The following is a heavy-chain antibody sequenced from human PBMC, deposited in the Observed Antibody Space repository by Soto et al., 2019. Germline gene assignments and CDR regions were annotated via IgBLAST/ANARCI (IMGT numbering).Heavy chain of an antibody. V-gene: IGHV3-30-3*01. Sequence: GGSLRLSCAASGFTFSSYAMHWVRQAPGKGLEWVAVISYDGSNKYYADSVKGRFTISRDNSKNTLYLQMNSLRAEDTAVYYCAREFPEPYSSGWYWGAFDIWGQGTMVTVSS. CDR1: GFTFSSYA. J-gene: IGHJ3*02. CDR2: ISYDGSNK. CDR3: AREFPEPYSSGWYWGAFDI. D-gene: IGHD6-19*01.